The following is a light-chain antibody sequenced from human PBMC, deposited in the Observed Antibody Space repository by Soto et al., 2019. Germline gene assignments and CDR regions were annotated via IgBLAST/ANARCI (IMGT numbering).Light chain of an antibody. Sequence: EIVLTQSPGTLSLSPGERATLSCRASQSVSSSYLAWYQQKPDQAPRLLIYGASSRATGIPDRFSGSGSGTDFALTISRLEPEDFTVYYCQQYGSSPFTFGPETKVHIK. CDR2: GAS. CDR3: QQYGSSPFT. V-gene: IGKV3-20*01. CDR1: QSVSSSY. J-gene: IGKJ3*01.